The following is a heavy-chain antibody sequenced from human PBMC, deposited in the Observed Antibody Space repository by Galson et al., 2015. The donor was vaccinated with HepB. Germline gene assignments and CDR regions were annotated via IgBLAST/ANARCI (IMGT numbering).Heavy chain of an antibody. CDR3: ARGPEQIVGATYNWFDP. J-gene: IGHJ5*02. CDR1: GFTFSRYG. Sequence: SLRLSCAASGFTFSRYGMHWVRQAPGKGLEWVAVIWYDGSNKNYADSVEGRFTISRDNSKNTLFLQMNSLTAEDTAVYYCARGPEQIVGATYNWFDPWGREPGSPSPQ. V-gene: IGHV3-33*01. CDR2: IWYDGSNK. D-gene: IGHD1-26*01.